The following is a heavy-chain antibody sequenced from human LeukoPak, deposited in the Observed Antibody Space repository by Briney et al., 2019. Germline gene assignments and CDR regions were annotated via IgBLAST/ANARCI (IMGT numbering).Heavy chain of an antibody. Sequence: GGSLRLSCAASGFTLSSYAMSWVRQAPGKGLEWVSAISGSDGSTYYADSVKGRFTISRDNSKNTLYLQMDSLRAEDTAVYYCARETYYGSGSPSPFDYWGQGTLVTVSS. CDR2: ISGSDGST. D-gene: IGHD3-10*01. CDR3: ARETYYGSGSPSPFDY. V-gene: IGHV3-23*01. J-gene: IGHJ4*02. CDR1: GFTLSSYA.